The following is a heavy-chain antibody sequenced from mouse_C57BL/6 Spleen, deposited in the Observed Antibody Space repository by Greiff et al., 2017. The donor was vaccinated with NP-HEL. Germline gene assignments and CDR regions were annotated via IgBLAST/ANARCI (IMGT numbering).Heavy chain of an antibody. CDR3: ARWEYEGSSYKNY. J-gene: IGHJ2*01. Sequence: LVESVAELVRPGASVKLSCTASGFNIKNSYMHWVNQRPEQGLEWIGRIDTAHGNTKYAPKFQGKVTITTDTSTNTAYLQLSSLTSEDTAIYYCARWEYEGSSYKNYWGEGTTLTVSS. D-gene: IGHD1-1*01. V-gene: IGHV14-3*01. CDR1: GFNIKNSY. CDR2: IDTAHGNT.